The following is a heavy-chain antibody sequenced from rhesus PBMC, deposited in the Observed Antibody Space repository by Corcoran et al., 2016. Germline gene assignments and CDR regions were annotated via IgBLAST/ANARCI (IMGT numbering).Heavy chain of an antibody. D-gene: IGHD4-29*01. CDR3: ARYDYGSNSNSLDV. V-gene: IGHV4-147*01. CDR2: SYGGRGST. J-gene: IGHJ5-2*02. CDR1: GGSISSNY. Sequence: QVQLQESGPGLVKPSETLSLTCAVSGGSISSNYWSWIRQSPGKGLEGIGSSYGGRGSTSYNPSLKSRVTSSTDTSNNQFSLKLSSVTAADTAVYYCARYDYGSNSNSLDVWGRGVLVTVSS.